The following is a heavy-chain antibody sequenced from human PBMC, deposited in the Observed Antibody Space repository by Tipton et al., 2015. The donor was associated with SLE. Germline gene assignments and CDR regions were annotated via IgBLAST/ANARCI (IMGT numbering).Heavy chain of an antibody. J-gene: IGHJ5*02. CDR1: GYSITSGDY. CDR3: ARDPYDSTWRNGWFDL. V-gene: IGHV4-38-2*02. CDR2: LYHRGST. D-gene: IGHD6-13*01. Sequence: LSLTCAVSGYSITSGDYWGWIRQPPGKGLEWVGSLYHRGSTYYNPSLKSRVTISTDTSKNEIYLKLTSVTATDTAVYFCARDPYDSTWRNGWFDLWGQGTLVTVSS.